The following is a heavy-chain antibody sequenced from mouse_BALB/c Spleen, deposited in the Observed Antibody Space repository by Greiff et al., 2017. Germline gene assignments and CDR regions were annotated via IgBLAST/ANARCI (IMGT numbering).Heavy chain of an antibody. J-gene: IGHJ4*01. CDR2: IDPYYGGT. CDR3: ARWKGGITTVVDHYYAMDY. CDR1: GYSFTGYN. V-gene: IGHV1-39*01. Sequence: EVQLQQSGPELEKPGASVKISCKASGYSFTGYNMNWVKQSNGKSLEWIGNIDPYYGGTSYNQKFKGKATLTVDKSSSTAYMQLKSLTSEDSAVYYCARWKGGITTVVDHYYAMDYWGQGTSVTVSS. D-gene: IGHD1-1*01.